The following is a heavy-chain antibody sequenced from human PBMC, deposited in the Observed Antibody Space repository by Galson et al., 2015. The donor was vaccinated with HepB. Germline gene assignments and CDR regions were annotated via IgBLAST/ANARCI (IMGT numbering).Heavy chain of an antibody. CDR1: GFTFSSYD. CDR3: ARVQRRGGAYYYYGMDV. V-gene: IGHV3-13*01. J-gene: IGHJ6*02. Sequence: SLRLSCAASGFTFSSYDMHWVRQATGKGLEWVSAIGTAGDTYYPGSVKGRFTISRENAKNSLYLQMNSLRAGDTAVYYCARVQRRGGAYYYYGMDVWGQGTTVTVSS. CDR2: IGTAGDT. D-gene: IGHD1-26*01.